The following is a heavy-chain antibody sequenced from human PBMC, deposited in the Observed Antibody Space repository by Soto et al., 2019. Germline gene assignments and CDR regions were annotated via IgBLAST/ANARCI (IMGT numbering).Heavy chain of an antibody. J-gene: IGHJ4*02. CDR3: ARGPGGSNDGTFNY. V-gene: IGHV3-7*05. CDR2: INQDGSKK. D-gene: IGHD2-15*01. CDR1: GFTVSIYW. Sequence: EVQLVESGGGLVQPGGSLRLSCAASGFTVSIYWMKWVRQTPVKGLEWVANINQDGSKKNYVDSVRGRFTISRDNAKNSLYLQMSSLRAEDTAIYYCARGPGGSNDGTFNYWGQGALVTVSS.